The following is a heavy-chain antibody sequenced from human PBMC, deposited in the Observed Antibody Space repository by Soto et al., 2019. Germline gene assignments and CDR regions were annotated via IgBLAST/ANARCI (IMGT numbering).Heavy chain of an antibody. Sequence: PGGSLRLSCAASGFPFSTYAMSWVRQAPGKGLEWVSTISGSGGSTYYADSVKGRFTISRDNSKNTLYLQMNTLRAEDTAVYYCAKARGSSTPAPGTYWGQGTLVTVSS. CDR2: ISGSGGST. CDR3: AKARGSSTPAPGTY. V-gene: IGHV3-23*01. J-gene: IGHJ4*02. D-gene: IGHD2-2*01. CDR1: GFPFSTYA.